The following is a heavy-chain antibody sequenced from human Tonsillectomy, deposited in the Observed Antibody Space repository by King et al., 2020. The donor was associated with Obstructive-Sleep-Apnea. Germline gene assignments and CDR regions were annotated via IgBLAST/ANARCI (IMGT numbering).Heavy chain of an antibody. D-gene: IGHD6-19*01. J-gene: IGHJ4*02. CDR1: GYTFSSYY. CDR3: ATVAVAGGLDY. CDR2: FGPGRGST. Sequence: QLVQSGAEVKKSGASVRIYCKASGYTFSSYYIHWVRQAPGQGLEWMGIFGPGRGSTSHAQKFQGRVTLTRDTSTSTVYMDLSSLRSEDTAVYYCATVAVAGGLDYWGQGTLVTVSS. V-gene: IGHV1-46*01.